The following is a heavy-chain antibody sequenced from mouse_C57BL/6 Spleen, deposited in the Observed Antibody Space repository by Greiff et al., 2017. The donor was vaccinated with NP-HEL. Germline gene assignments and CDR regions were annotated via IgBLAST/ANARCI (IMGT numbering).Heavy chain of an antibody. J-gene: IGHJ4*01. V-gene: IGHV1-72*01. CDR1: GYTFTSYW. D-gene: IGHD2-2*01. Sequence: QVQLQQPGAELVKPGASVKLSCKASGYTFTSYWMHWVKQRPGRGLEWIGRIDPKSGGTKYNEKFKSKATLTVDKPSSTAYMQLSSLTSEDSAVYDCARTGYGYDYAMDYWGQGTSVTVSS. CDR2: IDPKSGGT. CDR3: ARTGYGYDYAMDY.